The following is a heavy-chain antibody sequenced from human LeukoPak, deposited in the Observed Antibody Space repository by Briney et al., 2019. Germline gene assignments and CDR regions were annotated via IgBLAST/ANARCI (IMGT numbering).Heavy chain of an antibody. V-gene: IGHV1-8*03. CDR2: MNPNSGNT. CDR3: AREEVRRAVAGYFDN. D-gene: IGHD6-19*01. CDR1: GYTFTSYD. J-gene: IGHJ4*02. Sequence: ASVKVSCKASGYTFTSYDINWVRQATGQGLEWMGWMNPNSGNTGYAQKFQGRVTITRNTSISTAYMELSSLRSGDTAVYYCAREEVRRAVAGYFDNWGQGTLVTVSS.